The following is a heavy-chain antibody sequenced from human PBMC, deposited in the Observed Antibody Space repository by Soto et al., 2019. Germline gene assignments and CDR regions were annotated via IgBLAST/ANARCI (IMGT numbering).Heavy chain of an antibody. V-gene: IGHV4-59*01. CDR1: GDTTRSDY. CDR3: ARGKIIGP. D-gene: IGHD3-3*01. CDR2: ISYTGST. Sequence: SETLSLTCSVSGDTTRSDYWNWIRQPPGKRLEWIGYISYTGSTNYNPSLRSRVTMSLDTSRNQFSLRLSSVTAADTAVYYCARGKIIGPWGQGTLVTVS. J-gene: IGHJ5*02.